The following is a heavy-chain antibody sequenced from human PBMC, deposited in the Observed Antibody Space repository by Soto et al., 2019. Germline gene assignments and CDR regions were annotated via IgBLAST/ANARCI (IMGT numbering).Heavy chain of an antibody. V-gene: IGHV4-59*02. CDR1: GGSVGTYF. D-gene: IGHD4-17*01. Sequence: QVQLQESGPGLVKPSETLSLNCSVSGGSVGTYFWGWIRQPPGKGLEWIGHIYYSGSTSYNPSLRSRVTISVYTSKAQFSLRLRSVSAADTAVYACASSYGDLPDYWGQGTLVTVSS. CDR3: ASSYGDLPDY. J-gene: IGHJ4*02. CDR2: IYYSGST.